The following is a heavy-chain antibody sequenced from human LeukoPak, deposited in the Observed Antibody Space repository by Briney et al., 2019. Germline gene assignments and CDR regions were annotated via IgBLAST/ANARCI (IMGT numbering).Heavy chain of an antibody. CDR1: GDSITSRGHY. CDR2: IYYSGST. CDR3: ARQHLMVSFGGAFFDF. J-gene: IGHJ3*01. Sequence: SGTLSLTCTVSGDSITSRGHYWGWIRQPPGKGLEWIGSIYYSGSTYYSPSLKSRVTISLDTPRRQISLKLTSVTAADTAVYYCARQHLMVSFGGAFFDFWGQGTMVTFSP. V-gene: IGHV4-39*01. D-gene: IGHD3-16*01.